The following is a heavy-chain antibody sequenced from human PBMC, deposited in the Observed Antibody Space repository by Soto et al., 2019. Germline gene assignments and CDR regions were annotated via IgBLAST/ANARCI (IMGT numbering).Heavy chain of an antibody. CDR2: IYWNDDK. CDR3: AHRRRYFLGGTTGFDY. D-gene: IGHD1-1*01. CDR1: GFSLSTSGVG. J-gene: IGHJ4*02. Sequence: QITLKESGPTLVNPTQTLTLTCTFSGFSLSTSGVGVGWIRQPPGKALEWLALIYWNDDKRYSPSLKSRLTITKDTSKNQVVLTMTNMDPVDTATYYCAHRRRYFLGGTTGFDYWGQGTLVTVSS. V-gene: IGHV2-5*01.